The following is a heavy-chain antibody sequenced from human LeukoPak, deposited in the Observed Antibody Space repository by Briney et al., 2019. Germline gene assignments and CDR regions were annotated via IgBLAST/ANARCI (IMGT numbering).Heavy chain of an antibody. Sequence: PGGSLRLSCAASGFTFSSYWMSWVRQAPGKGLEWVAMISYDGSETYYAESVKGRFSISRDNSKSTLYLQVKSLGAEDTAMYYCARASYYDSTDYYTTKWFDPWGQGTLVTVSS. V-gene: IGHV3-30*03. D-gene: IGHD3-22*01. CDR3: ARASYYDSTDYYTTKWFDP. CDR1: GFTFSSYW. J-gene: IGHJ5*02. CDR2: ISYDGSET.